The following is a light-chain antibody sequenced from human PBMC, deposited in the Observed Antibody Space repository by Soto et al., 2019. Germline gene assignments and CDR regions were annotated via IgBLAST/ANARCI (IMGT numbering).Light chain of an antibody. V-gene: IGLV2-8*01. J-gene: IGLJ1*01. CDR3: SSYVGSNNFV. CDR2: EVT. Sequence: ALTQIPSASGSPGQSVTISCTRPSSDADHRYVSWYQQHPGKAPKVMIYEVTRRPPGVPDRFSGSKSCNTAFLTVSGLQAEDEADYYCSSYVGSNNFVFGTGTKVTVL. CDR1: SSDADHRY.